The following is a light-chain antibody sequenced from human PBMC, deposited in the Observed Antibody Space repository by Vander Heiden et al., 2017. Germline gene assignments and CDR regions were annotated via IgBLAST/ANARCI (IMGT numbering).Light chain of an antibody. V-gene: IGKV1-39*01. CDR2: AAS. CDR3: QQSDSTPHT. J-gene: IGKJ4*01. CDR1: QSISSY. Sequence: DIQMTQSPSSLSASVGDRVCITCRASQSISSYLNWYQQKPGKAPKLLIYAASSLQSGVPSRFSGSGSGTDFTLTISRLQPEDVATYYCQQSDSTPHTFGGGTKVEIK.